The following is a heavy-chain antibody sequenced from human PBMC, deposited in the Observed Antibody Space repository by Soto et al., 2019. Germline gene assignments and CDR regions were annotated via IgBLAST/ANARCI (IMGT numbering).Heavy chain of an antibody. CDR2: IKSKTDGGTT. V-gene: IGHV3-15*01. CDR3: TTDVPYGDPPIETRYYFDY. Sequence: GGSLSLSCAASGFTFSNAWMSWVRQAPGKGLEWVGRIKSKTDGGTTDYAAPVKGRFTISRDDSKNTLYLQMNSLKTEDTAVYYCTTDVPYGDPPIETRYYFDYWGQGTLVTVSS. J-gene: IGHJ4*02. CDR1: GFTFSNAW. D-gene: IGHD4-17*01.